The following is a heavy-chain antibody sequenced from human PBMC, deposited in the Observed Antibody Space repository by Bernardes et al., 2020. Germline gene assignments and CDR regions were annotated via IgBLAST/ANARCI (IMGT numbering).Heavy chain of an antibody. CDR3: AKGRVYFDF. CDR2: ISGSGGST. V-gene: IGHV3-23*01. CDR1: GFTFTTYA. J-gene: IGHJ4*02. Sequence: GGSLRLWCAASGFTFTTYAMSWVRQAPGKGLEWVSDISGSGGSTNYADSVKGRFTISRDNSKNTLYLQMNSLRAEDTAVYYCAKGRVYFDFWGQGTLVTVSS.